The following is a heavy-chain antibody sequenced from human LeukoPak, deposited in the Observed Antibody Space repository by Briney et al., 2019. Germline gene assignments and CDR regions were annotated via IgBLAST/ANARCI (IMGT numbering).Heavy chain of an antibody. J-gene: IGHJ5*02. Sequence: PGGSLRLSCAASGFTFSSYAMHWVCQAPGKGLEWVAVISSDGSNKYYADSVKGRFTISRDNSKNTLYLQMNSLRAEDTAVYYCARPSVGSSGWYNNWFDPWGQGTLVTVSS. V-gene: IGHV3-30-3*01. CDR2: ISSDGSNK. CDR1: GFTFSSYA. CDR3: ARPSVGSSGWYNNWFDP. D-gene: IGHD6-19*01.